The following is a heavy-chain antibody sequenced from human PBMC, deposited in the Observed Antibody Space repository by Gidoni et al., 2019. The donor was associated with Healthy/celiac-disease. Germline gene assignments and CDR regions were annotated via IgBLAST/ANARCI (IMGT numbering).Heavy chain of an antibody. CDR3: ARGRQYNYSDY. CDR1: GYTFTSYY. Sequence: QVQLVQFGAEVKKPGASVKVSCKASGYTFTSYYMHWVRQAPGQGLEWMGIIKPSGSSTSYEQKFQGRVNMTRDTSTSTVYMEQSSLRSEDTAVYYCARGRQYNYSDYWGQGTLVTVSS. V-gene: IGHV1-46*01. CDR2: IKPSGSST. J-gene: IGHJ4*02. D-gene: IGHD1-1*01.